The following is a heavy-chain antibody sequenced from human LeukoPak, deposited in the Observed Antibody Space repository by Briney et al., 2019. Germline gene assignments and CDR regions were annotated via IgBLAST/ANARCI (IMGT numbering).Heavy chain of an antibody. CDR2: ISWNSGSI. J-gene: IGHJ2*01. CDR3: AKGDSSSCYWYFDL. CDR1: GFTFDDYA. V-gene: IGHV3-9*03. Sequence: GRSLRLSCAASGFTFDDYAMHWVRHAPGKGLEWVSGISWNSGSIGYADSVKGRFTISRDNAKNSLYLQMNSLRAEDMALYYCAKGDSSSCYWYFDLWGRGTLVTVSS. D-gene: IGHD6-13*01.